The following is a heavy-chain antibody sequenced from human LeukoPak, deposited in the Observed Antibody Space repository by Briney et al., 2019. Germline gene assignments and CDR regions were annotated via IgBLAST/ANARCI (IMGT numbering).Heavy chain of an antibody. CDR2: INPSGGTT. D-gene: IGHD2-15*01. CDR3: ARELVMVVAATGVGNWFDP. V-gene: IGHV1-46*01. CDR1: GHTLTKSY. Sequence: ASVTLANTAAGHTLTKSYIRSMRPAPGQGLEWMGIINPSGGTTSYAQKFRGRVTLTRDTSTSTVYMELNSLKSEDTAVYYCARELVMVVAATGVGNWFDPWG. J-gene: IGHJ5*02.